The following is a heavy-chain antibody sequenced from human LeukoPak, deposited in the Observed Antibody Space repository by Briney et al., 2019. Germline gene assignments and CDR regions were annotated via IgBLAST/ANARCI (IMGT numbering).Heavy chain of an antibody. Sequence: GGSLRLSCAASGFTVSSNYMSWVRQAPGKGLEWVSAIYSGGSTYYADSVKGRFTISRDNSKNTLYLQMNSLRAEDTAVYYCARGRGYYSNYRFDYWGQGTLVTVSS. CDR1: GFTVSSNY. J-gene: IGHJ4*02. CDR2: IYSGGST. D-gene: IGHD4-11*01. V-gene: IGHV3-53*01. CDR3: ARGRGYYSNYRFDY.